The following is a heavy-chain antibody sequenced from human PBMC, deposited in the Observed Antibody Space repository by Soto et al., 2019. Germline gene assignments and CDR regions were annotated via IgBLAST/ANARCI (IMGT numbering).Heavy chain of an antibody. CDR2: ISSNGGST. Sequence: GGSLRLSCSASGFTFSSYAMHWVRQAPGKGLEYVSAISSNGGSTYYADSVKGRFTISRDNSKNTLYLQMSSLRAEDTAVYYCVRGSGDYDFWSGYYPGDYWGQGTLVTVSS. J-gene: IGHJ4*02. CDR3: VRGSGDYDFWSGYYPGDY. CDR1: GFTFSSYA. V-gene: IGHV3-64D*06. D-gene: IGHD3-3*01.